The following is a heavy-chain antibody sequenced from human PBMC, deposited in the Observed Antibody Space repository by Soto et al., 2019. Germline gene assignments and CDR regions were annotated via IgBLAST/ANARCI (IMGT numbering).Heavy chain of an antibody. J-gene: IGHJ4*02. Sequence: EVQLVESGGGLVQPGGSLRVSCAASGFTFSSYWMHWVRQAPGKGLVWVSRINSDGSSTSYADSVKGRFTIPRDNAKNTLYLQMNSLRAEDTVIYYCARRGAVAGLHYWGQGTLVTVSS. CDR2: INSDGSST. CDR3: ARRGAVAGLHY. V-gene: IGHV3-74*01. CDR1: GFTFSSYW. D-gene: IGHD6-19*01.